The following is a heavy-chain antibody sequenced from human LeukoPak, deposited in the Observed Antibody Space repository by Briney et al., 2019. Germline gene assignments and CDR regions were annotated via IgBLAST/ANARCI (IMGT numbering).Heavy chain of an antibody. D-gene: IGHD2-15*01. CDR2: IRNKADGHTT. CDR1: GFTFSDIY. CDR3: ARVRVHDRGCYDY. V-gene: IGHV3-72*01. J-gene: IGHJ4*02. Sequence: GGSLRLSCAGSGFTFSDIYMDWVRQAPGKGLEWVGHIRNKADGHTTEYAPSVRGRFTLSRDDLTNSLYLQMNSLKTEDTAVYYCARVRVHDRGCYDYWGQGTLVTVSP.